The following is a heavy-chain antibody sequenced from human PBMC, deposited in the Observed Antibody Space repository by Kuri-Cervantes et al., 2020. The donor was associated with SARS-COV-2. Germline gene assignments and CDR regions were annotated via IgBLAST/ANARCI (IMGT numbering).Heavy chain of an antibody. CDR1: GFTFDDYA. V-gene: IGHV3-9*01. D-gene: IGHD4-23*01. CDR2: ISWNSGSI. J-gene: IGHJ4*02. Sequence: SLKISCAASGFTFDDYAMHWVRQAPGKGLEWVSGISWNSGSIGYADSVKGRFTISRDNAKNSLYLQMNSLRAEDTALYYCAKAFYGGSRGGVDYWGQGTLVTVSS. CDR3: AKAFYGGSRGGVDY.